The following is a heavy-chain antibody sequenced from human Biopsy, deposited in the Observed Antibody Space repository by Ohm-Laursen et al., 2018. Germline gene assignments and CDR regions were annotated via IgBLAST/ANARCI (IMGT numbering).Heavy chain of an antibody. Sequence: SVKVSCKASGGTFSNYAISWVRQAPGEGLEWMGGIIAVSGLVNYAPKFQGRVSITADKSTTTAYMELSNLKSEDTAVYYCAADSGSGSHFRFDYWGQGALVSASS. J-gene: IGHJ4*02. V-gene: IGHV1-69*10. D-gene: IGHD3-10*01. CDR3: AADSGSGSHFRFDY. CDR1: GGTFSNYA. CDR2: IIAVSGLV.